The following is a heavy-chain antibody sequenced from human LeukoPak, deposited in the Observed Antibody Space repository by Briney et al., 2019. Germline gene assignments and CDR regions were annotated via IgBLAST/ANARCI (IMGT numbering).Heavy chain of an antibody. CDR2: ISWNSGSI. J-gene: IGHJ4*02. D-gene: IGHD3-9*01. V-gene: IGHV3-9*01. Sequence: GGSLRLSCAASGFTFDDYAMHWVRQAPGKGLEWVSGISWNSGSIGYADSVKGRFTISRDNAKNSLYLQMNSLRAEDTALYYCAKGKGLTGFGYFDFWGQGTLVTVSS. CDR1: GFTFDDYA. CDR3: AKGKGLTGFGYFDF.